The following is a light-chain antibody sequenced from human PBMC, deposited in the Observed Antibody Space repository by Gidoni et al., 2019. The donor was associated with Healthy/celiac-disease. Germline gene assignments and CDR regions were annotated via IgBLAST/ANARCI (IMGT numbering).Light chain of an antibody. J-gene: IGLJ1*01. CDR2: GNS. CDR1: SSNIGAGYD. CDR3: QSYDSSLSGSYV. Sequence: QSGLTQPPSVSAAPGQRFTISCPGSSSNIGAGYDVHWYQQLPGTAPKLLIYGNSSRPSGVPDRFSCSKSGTSASLVITGLQAEDEADYYCQSYDSSLSGSYVFGTGTKVTVL. V-gene: IGLV1-40*01.